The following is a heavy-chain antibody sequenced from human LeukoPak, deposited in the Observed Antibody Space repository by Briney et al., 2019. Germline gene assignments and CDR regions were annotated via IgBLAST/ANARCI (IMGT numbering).Heavy chain of an antibody. CDR2: SSPTGDIT. CDR3: ARLKLGIEDAFDI. V-gene: IGHV4-34*01. J-gene: IGHJ3*02. CDR1: GGSFSGNY. D-gene: IGHD7-27*01. Sequence: SETLSLTCAVYGGSFSGNYWTLIRQTPGRGLEWIGESSPTGDITGYNPSLKSRVTMSVDTSKNQFSLKLSSVTAADTAVYYCARLKLGIEDAFDIWGQGTMVTVSS.